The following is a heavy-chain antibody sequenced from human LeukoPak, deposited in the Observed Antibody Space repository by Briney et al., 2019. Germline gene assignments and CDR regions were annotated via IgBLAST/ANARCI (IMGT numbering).Heavy chain of an antibody. CDR1: GYTFTGYY. J-gene: IGHJ5*02. V-gene: IGHV1-2*02. D-gene: IGHD3-3*01. CDR3: AREGYLDLPFDP. Sequence: GASVKVSCKASGYTFTGYYMHWVRQAPGQGLEWMGWINPNGGGTNYAQKFQGRVTMTRDTSISTAYMELSRLRSDDTAVYYCAREGYLDLPFDPWGQGTLVTVSS. CDR2: INPNGGGT.